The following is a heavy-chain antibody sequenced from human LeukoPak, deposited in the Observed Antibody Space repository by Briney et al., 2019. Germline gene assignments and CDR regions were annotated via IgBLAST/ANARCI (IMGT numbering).Heavy chain of an antibody. CDR3: AMFPSSGYAGDYNDY. CDR1: GFTFSSYS. D-gene: IGHD3-22*01. Sequence: GRSPRLSCAASGFTFSSYSMNWVRQAPGKWLEWVSSISSSSSYIYYADSVKGRFTISRDNAKNSLYLQMNSLRAEDTAVYYCAMFPSSGYAGDYNDYWGQGTLVTVSS. J-gene: IGHJ4*02. CDR2: ISSSSSYI. V-gene: IGHV3-21*01.